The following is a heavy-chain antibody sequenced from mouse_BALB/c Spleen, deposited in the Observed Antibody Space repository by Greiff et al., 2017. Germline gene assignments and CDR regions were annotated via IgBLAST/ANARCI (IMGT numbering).Heavy chain of an antibody. Sequence: EVQLQQSGAELVKPGASVKLSCTASGFNIKDTYMHWVKQRPEQGLEWIGRIDPANGNTKYDPKFQGKATITADTSSNTAYLQLSSLTSEDTAVYYCARWIYGSSYWYFDVWGAGTTVTVSS. CDR3: ARWIYGSSYWYFDV. V-gene: IGHV14-3*02. D-gene: IGHD1-1*01. J-gene: IGHJ1*01. CDR1: GFNIKDTY. CDR2: IDPANGNT.